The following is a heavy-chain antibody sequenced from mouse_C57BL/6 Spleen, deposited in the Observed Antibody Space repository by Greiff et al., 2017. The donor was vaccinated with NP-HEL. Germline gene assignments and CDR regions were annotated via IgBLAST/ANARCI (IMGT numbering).Heavy chain of an antibody. CDR2: ISSGSSTI. CDR3: ARTQSFDYNYAMDY. Sequence: EVQGVESGGGLVKPGGSLKLSCAASGFTFSDYGMHWVRQAPEKGLEWVAYISSGSSTIYYADTVKGRFTISRDNAKNTLFLQMTSLRSEDTAMYYCARTQSFDYNYAMDYWGQGTSVTVSS. CDR1: GFTFSDYG. D-gene: IGHD2-4*01. V-gene: IGHV5-17*01. J-gene: IGHJ4*01.